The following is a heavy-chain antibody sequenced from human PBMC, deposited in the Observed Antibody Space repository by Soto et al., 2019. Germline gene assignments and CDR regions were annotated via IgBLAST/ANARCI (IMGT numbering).Heavy chain of an antibody. D-gene: IGHD2-2*01. J-gene: IGHJ4*02. CDR3: AKLGSCSSTSCYRDY. Sequence: EVQLLESGGGLVQPGGSLRLSCAASGFTFSNYGMSWVRQAPGKGLEGVSTVSGGGGGTFYVDSVKGRFTISRDNSKNTVSLQMYSLRAEDTAVYYCAKLGSCSSTSCYRDYWGQGTLVTVSS. CDR1: GFTFSNYG. CDR2: VSGGGGGT. V-gene: IGHV3-23*01.